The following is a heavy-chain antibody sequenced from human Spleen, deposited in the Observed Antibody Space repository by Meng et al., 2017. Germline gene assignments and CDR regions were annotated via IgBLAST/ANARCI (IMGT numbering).Heavy chain of an antibody. CDR1: GFTFSDYY. Sequence: GERGGSGGGCVKPGGSLRLSCAASGFTFSDYYMSWIRQAPGKGLEWVSYISSSGSAVTYADSVKGRFTISRDDAKNSLYLQMNSLRAEDTAVYYCARDLYGGSYWAHCFDPWGQGTLVTVSS. CDR2: ISSSGSAV. D-gene: IGHD1-26*01. V-gene: IGHV3-11*01. J-gene: IGHJ5*02. CDR3: ARDLYGGSYWAHCFDP.